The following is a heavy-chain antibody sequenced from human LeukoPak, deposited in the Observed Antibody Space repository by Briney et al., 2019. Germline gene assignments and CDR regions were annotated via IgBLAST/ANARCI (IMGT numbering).Heavy chain of an antibody. Sequence: GESLRISCKGSGYSSTSYWISWVRQMPGKGLEWMGRIDPSDSYTNYSPSFQGHVTISADKSISTAYLQWSSLKASDTAMYYCASPSRTGTTSAHQAFDIWGQGTMVTVSS. J-gene: IGHJ3*02. CDR3: ASPSRTGTTSAHQAFDI. CDR1: GYSSTSYW. D-gene: IGHD1-1*01. V-gene: IGHV5-10-1*01. CDR2: IDPSDSYT.